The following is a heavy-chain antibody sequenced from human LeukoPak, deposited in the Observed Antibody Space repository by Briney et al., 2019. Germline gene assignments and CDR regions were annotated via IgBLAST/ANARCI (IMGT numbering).Heavy chain of an antibody. CDR2: ISSSSSYI. J-gene: IGHJ5*02. Sequence: KSGGSLRLSCAASGFTFSSYSMNWVRQAPGKGLEWVSSISSSSSYIYYADSVKGRFTISRDNAKNSLYLQMNSLRAEDTAVYYCARDTQLWSQNWFDPWGQGTLVTVPS. CDR1: GFTFSSYS. CDR3: ARDTQLWSQNWFDP. V-gene: IGHV3-21*01. D-gene: IGHD5-18*01.